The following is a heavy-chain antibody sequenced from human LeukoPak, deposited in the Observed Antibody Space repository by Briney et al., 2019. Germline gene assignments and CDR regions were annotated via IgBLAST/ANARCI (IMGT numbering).Heavy chain of an antibody. V-gene: IGHV3-73*01. D-gene: IGHD5-12*01. J-gene: IGHJ4*02. Sequence: GGSLRLSCAASGFTFSGCVMHWVRQASGKGLEWIGRIRSKANGYATAYGASVKGRFTISRDDSKNTAYLQMNSLKTEDTAVYYCSAVDKNTDPRFDFWGQGTLVTVSS. CDR2: IRSKANGYAT. CDR1: GFTFSGCV. CDR3: SAVDKNTDPRFDF.